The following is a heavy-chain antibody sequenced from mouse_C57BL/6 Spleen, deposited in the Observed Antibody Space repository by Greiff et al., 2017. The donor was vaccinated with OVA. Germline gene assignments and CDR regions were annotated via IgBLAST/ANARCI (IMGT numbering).Heavy chain of an antibody. CDR3: TIDYYGSSWFAY. J-gene: IGHJ3*01. V-gene: IGHV1-5*01. D-gene: IGHD1-1*01. Sequence: VQLKESGTVLARPGASVKMSCKTSGYTFTSYWMHWVKQRPGQGLEWIGAIYPGNSDTSYNQKFKGKAKLPAVTSASTAYMELSSLTNEDSAVYYCTIDYYGSSWFAYWGQGTLVTVSA. CDR2: IYPGNSDT. CDR1: GYTFTSYW.